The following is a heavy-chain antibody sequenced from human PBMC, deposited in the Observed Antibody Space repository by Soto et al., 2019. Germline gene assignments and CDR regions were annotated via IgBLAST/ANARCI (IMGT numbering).Heavy chain of an antibody. CDR1: GYSFTRYC. CDR3: ARPLAKYCSSTSCYDYYYGMDV. Sequence: GESLKIFRKGSGYSFTRYCIGWVRQMPGKGLEWMGIIYPGDSDTRYSPSFQGQVTISADKSISTAYLQWSSLKASDTAMYYCARPLAKYCSSTSCYDYYYGMDVWGQGTTVTVSS. V-gene: IGHV5-51*01. CDR2: IYPGDSDT. D-gene: IGHD2-2*01. J-gene: IGHJ6*02.